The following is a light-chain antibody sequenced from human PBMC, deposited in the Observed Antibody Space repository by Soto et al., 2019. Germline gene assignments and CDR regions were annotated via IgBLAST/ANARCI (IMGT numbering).Light chain of an antibody. CDR2: MAS. Sequence: DLQMTQSPSTLSASVGDRVTITCRASQSISSWLAWYQQKPGKAPKLLIYMASSLEGGVPSRFSGSGSGTEFTLTISSLQPDDFATYYCQQYNSYPWTFGQGTKVEVK. V-gene: IGKV1-5*03. J-gene: IGKJ1*01. CDR1: QSISSW. CDR3: QQYNSYPWT.